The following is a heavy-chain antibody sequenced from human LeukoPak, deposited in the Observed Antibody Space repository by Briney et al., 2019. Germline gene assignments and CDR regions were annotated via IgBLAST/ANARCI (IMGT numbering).Heavy chain of an antibody. CDR1: GYTFTGYY. CDR3: ASHEFVPNIGYHNYGMDV. J-gene: IGHJ6*02. Sequence: ASVKVSCKASGYTFTGYYMHWVRQAPGQGLEWVGWINPNSGGTNYAQKFQGRVTMTRDTSISTAYMELSRLRSDDTAVYYCASHEFVPNIGYHNYGMDVWGQGTTVTVSS. CDR2: INPNSGGT. D-gene: IGHD2-2*01. V-gene: IGHV1-2*02.